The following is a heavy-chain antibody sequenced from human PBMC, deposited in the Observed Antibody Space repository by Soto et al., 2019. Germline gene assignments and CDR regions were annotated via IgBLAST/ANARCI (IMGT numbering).Heavy chain of an antibody. CDR2: TKNRSQRYTI. CDR1: GFTLSDHY. J-gene: IGHJ4*02. D-gene: IGHD6-6*01. CDR3: TCWIAARCS. V-gene: IGHV3-72*01. Sequence: ESGGGLVQPGGSLRLSCAASGFTLSDHYMDWVRQAPGKGLEWVARTKNRSQRYTIEYAASVKGRFTISRDDSKNSLYLQMNSLKSEDTAVYYCTCWIAARCSWGQGTLVTVAS.